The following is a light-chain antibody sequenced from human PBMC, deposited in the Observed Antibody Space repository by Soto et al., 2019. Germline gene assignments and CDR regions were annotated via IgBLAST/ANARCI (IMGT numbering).Light chain of an antibody. V-gene: IGLV1-40*01. Sequence: QSVLTQPPSVSGAPGQRVTISCTGSSSNIGANYDVHWYQQLPGTAPKLIIYEVRNRPSGISSRFSGSRSGNTASLTISGLQPEDEGDYYCSAYTARSTLVFGGGTKLTVL. CDR1: SSNIGANYD. CDR2: EVR. CDR3: SAYTARSTLV. J-gene: IGLJ3*02.